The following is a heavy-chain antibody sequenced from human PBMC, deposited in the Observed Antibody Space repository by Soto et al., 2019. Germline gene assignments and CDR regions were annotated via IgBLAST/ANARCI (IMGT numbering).Heavy chain of an antibody. CDR3: AKATATGGGAFDI. V-gene: IGHV3-23*01. Sequence: PXGSLRLSCAASGFSCSSYDMSWVRQAPGKGLEWVSTILVGGSTHYPDSVKGRFTISRDYSKNTLFLQMNSLTAGDTAVYYCAKATATGGGAFDICGQGKMVTVSS. CDR2: ILVGGST. J-gene: IGHJ3*02. CDR1: GFSCSSYD. D-gene: IGHD2-8*02.